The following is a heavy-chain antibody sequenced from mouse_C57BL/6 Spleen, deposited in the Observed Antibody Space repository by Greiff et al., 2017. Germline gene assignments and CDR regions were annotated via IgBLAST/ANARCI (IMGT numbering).Heavy chain of an antibody. CDR1: GYTFTDYN. D-gene: IGHD3-2*02. CDR3: ARGSSSGYPYYGDY. Sequence: EVQLQQSGPELVQPGASVKIPCKASGYTFTDYNMDWVKQSHGKSLEWIGDINPNNGGPIYNQKFQGKATLTVDKSSSTAYMELRSLTSTDTAVYYCARGSSSGYPYYGDYWGQGTTLTVSA. CDR2: INPNNGGP. J-gene: IGHJ2*01. V-gene: IGHV1-18*01.